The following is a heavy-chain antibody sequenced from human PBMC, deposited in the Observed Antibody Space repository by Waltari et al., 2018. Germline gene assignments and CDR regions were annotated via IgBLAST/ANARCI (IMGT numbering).Heavy chain of an antibody. J-gene: IGHJ4*02. D-gene: IGHD1-1*01. V-gene: IGHV1-24*01. CDR3: ATIKGDTQLLGLHFFDS. Sequence: QVQLEQSGAEVKKPGASVKVSCKISASSLSELSIPLVRQTPEKGLEWMGGFDPEDGEINYAQKFQGRVTMTEDSSTDTAYMELSSLRYEDTALYYCATIKGDTQLLGLHFFDSWGQGTLVTVSS. CDR1: ASSLSELS. CDR2: FDPEDGEI.